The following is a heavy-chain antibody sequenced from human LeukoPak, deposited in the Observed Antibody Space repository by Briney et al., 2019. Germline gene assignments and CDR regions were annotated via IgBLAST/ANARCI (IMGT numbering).Heavy chain of an antibody. CDR1: GGSISSSSYY. J-gene: IGHJ6*02. V-gene: IGHV4-39*07. D-gene: IGHD3-10*01. Sequence: PSETLSLTCTVSGGSISSSSYYWGWIRQPPGKGLEWIGSIYYSGSTYYNPSLKSRVTISVDTSKNQFSLKLSSVTAADTAVYYCARKGRFGYYYGMDVWGQGTTVTVSS. CDR2: IYYSGST. CDR3: ARKGRFGYYYGMDV.